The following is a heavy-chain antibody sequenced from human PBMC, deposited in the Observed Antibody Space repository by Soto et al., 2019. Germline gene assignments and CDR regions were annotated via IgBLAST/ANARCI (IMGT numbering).Heavy chain of an antibody. CDR1: GFTFSTYG. J-gene: IGHJ4*02. CDR2: ISYDGSDK. V-gene: IGHV3-30*18. Sequence: LTLSCAASGFTFSTYGMHWVRQAPGKGLEWVAIISYDGSDKRYADSVKGRFAISREHSRNTLYLQLNSLRAEDTAVYYCAKEIRAGSDGYHYGADYWGQGTLVTVSS. CDR3: AKEIRAGSDGYHYGADY. D-gene: IGHD4-17*01.